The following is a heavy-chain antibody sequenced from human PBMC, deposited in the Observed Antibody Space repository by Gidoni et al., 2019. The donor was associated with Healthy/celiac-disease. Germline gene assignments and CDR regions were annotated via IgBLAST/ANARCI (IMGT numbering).Heavy chain of an antibody. CDR1: GGSFSGYY. CDR3: ARGWVAAAGTFDP. Sequence: QAQLQQWGAGLLKPSETLSLTCADYGGSFSGYYWSWIRQPPGKGLEWIGEINHSGSTNYNPSLKSRVTISVDTSKNQFSLKLSSVTAADTAVYYCARGWVAAAGTFDPWGQGTLVTVSS. V-gene: IGHV4-34*01. D-gene: IGHD6-13*01. J-gene: IGHJ5*02. CDR2: INHSGST.